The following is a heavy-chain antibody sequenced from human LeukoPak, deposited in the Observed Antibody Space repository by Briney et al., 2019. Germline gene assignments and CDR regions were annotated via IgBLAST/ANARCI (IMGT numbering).Heavy chain of an antibody. CDR2: IDWDDDK. Sequence: ASGPALVKPTQTLTLTCTFSGFSLSTSGMCVSWIRQPPGKALEWLARIDWDDDKYYSTSLKTRLTISKDTSKNQVVLTMTNMDPVDTATYYCARTGYSSSWSRGYFDYWGQGTLVTVSS. V-gene: IGHV2-70*11. J-gene: IGHJ4*02. D-gene: IGHD6-13*01. CDR1: GFSLSTSGMC. CDR3: ARTGYSSSWSRGYFDY.